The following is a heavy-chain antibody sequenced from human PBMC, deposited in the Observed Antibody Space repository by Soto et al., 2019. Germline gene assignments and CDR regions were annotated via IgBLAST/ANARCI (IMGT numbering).Heavy chain of an antibody. J-gene: IGHJ6*02. D-gene: IGHD1-1*01. CDR3: AKEDFRNGDYSYGMDV. V-gene: IGHV3-43*01. Sequence: GGSLRLSCAASGLTFDDYGMHWVRQAPGKGLEWVSLISWDGGYTYYADSVKGRFTISRDNSKNSLYLQMNSLRTEDTALYYCAKEDFRNGDYSYGMDVWGQGTTVTVSS. CDR1: GLTFDDYG. CDR2: ISWDGGYT.